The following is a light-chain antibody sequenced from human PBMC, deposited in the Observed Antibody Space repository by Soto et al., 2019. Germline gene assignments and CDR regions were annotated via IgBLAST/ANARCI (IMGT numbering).Light chain of an antibody. V-gene: IGLV1-47*01. CDR3: AAWDDSRSGVV. CDR1: SSNIGSNY. Sequence: QSVLTQPPSASGTPGQRVTISCSGSSSNIGSNYVYWYQQLPGTAPKLLIYRNNQRPSGVPDRFSGYKSGTSASLAISGLRSEDEADYYCAAWDDSRSGVVFGGGTKLTVL. J-gene: IGLJ2*01. CDR2: RNN.